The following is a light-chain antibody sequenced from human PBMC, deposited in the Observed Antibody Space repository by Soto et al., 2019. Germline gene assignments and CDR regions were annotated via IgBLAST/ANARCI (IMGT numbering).Light chain of an antibody. CDR3: QQYYSYPFT. CDR2: DVS. CDR1: QSISLW. V-gene: IGKV1-5*01. J-gene: IGKJ3*01. Sequence: IQLTQSPSTLSAFVGDRVTITCRASQSISLWLAWYQQKPGKAPRLLIYDVSTLESGVPSRFSGSGSGTEFSLTIKSLEPEDFATYYCQQYYSYPFTFGPGTKVDIK.